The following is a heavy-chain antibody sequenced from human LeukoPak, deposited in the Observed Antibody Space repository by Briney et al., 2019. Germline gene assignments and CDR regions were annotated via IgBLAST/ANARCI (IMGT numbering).Heavy chain of an antibody. V-gene: IGHV3-48*01. D-gene: IGHD2-21*02. CDR2: IGTTSGAI. J-gene: IGHJ4*02. CDR3: ARFRTWGDRAFDY. CDR1: GFTFNAFG. Sequence: GGSLRLSCAASGFTFNAFGMNWVRQAPGKGLEWVSYIGTTSGAIYYADSVKGRLTIPRDSAKNSLYLQMNSLRAEDTAVYYCARFRTWGDRAFDYWGQGTLFTVSS.